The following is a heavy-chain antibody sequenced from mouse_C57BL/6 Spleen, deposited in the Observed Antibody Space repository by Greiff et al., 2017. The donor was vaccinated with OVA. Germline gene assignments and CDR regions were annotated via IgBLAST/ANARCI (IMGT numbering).Heavy chain of an antibody. CDR1: GYSFTDYH. CDR2: INPNNDTT. Sequence: EVQLQQSGPELVKPGASVKISCKASGYSFTDYHMNWVKQSHGKSLEWIGIINPNNDTTSYNQKFKGKAKLTVDQSSSTAYMQLNSLTSEDSAVYCCVYGSFDVWGTGTTVTVSS. V-gene: IGHV1-39*01. CDR3: VYGSFDV. J-gene: IGHJ1*03.